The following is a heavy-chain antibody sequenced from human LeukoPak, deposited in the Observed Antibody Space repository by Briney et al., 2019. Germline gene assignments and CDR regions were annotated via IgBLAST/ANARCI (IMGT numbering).Heavy chain of an antibody. CDR2: FDPEDGET. V-gene: IGHV1-24*01. J-gene: IGHJ4*02. CDR3: ATGETGLWLPDY. Sequence: GASVTVSCKVSGYTLTELSMHWVRQAPGKGLEWMGGFDPEDGETIYAQKFQGRVTMTEDTSTDTAYMELSSLRSEDTAVYYCATGETGLWLPDYWGQGTLVTVSS. D-gene: IGHD4/OR15-4a*01. CDR1: GYTLTELS.